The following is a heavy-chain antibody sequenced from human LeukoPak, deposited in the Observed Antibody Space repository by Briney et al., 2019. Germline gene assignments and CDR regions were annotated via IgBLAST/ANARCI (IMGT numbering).Heavy chain of an antibody. CDR1: GGSISSYY. V-gene: IGHV4-59*01. D-gene: IGHD2-8*02. J-gene: IGHJ3*02. Sequence: PSETLSLTCTVSGGSISSYYWSWIRQPPGKGLEWIGYIYYSGSTNYNPSLKSRVTISVDTSKNQFSLKLSSVTAADTAVYYCARGDGNLVGAFDIGGQGTMVTVSS. CDR2: IYYSGST. CDR3: ARGDGNLVGAFDI.